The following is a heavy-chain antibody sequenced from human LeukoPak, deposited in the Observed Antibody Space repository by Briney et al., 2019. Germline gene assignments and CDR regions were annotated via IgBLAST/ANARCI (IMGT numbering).Heavy chain of an antibody. Sequence: GGSLRLSCAASGFTFSSYSMNWVRQAPGKGLVWVSSISSSSSYIYYADSVKGRFTISRDNAKNSLYLQMNSLRAEDTAVYYCARVSEPTIAVAGLVDYWGQGTLVTVSS. CDR1: GFTFSSYS. D-gene: IGHD6-19*01. J-gene: IGHJ4*02. CDR3: ARVSEPTIAVAGLVDY. V-gene: IGHV3-21*01. CDR2: ISSSSSYI.